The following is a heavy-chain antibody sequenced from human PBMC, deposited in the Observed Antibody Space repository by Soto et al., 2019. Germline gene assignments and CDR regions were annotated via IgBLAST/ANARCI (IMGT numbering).Heavy chain of an antibody. D-gene: IGHD2-2*01. Sequence: SETLSLTCAVYGGSFSGYDWSWIRQPPGKGLEWIGEINHSGSTNYNPSLKSRVTISVDTSKNQFSLKLSSVTAADTAVYYCARGLEALVPAAQAMVEDYYSYGMDVWGQGTTVTVSS. CDR1: GGSFSGYD. CDR3: ARGLEALVPAAQAMVEDYYSYGMDV. CDR2: INHSGST. V-gene: IGHV4-34*01. J-gene: IGHJ6*02.